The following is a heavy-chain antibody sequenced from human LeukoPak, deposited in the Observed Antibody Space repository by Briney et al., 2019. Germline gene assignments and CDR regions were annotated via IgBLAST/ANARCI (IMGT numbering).Heavy chain of an antibody. CDR1: GFTFSSYA. J-gene: IGHJ4*02. V-gene: IGHV3-30-3*01. CDR2: ISYDGSNK. CDR3: ARDDHCSGGSCYSGFFDY. Sequence: GRSLRLSCAASGFTFSSYAMHWVRQAPGKGLEWVGVISYDGSNKYYADSVRGRFTISRDNSKNTLYLQMNSLRAEDTAVYYCARDDHCSGGSCYSGFFDYWGQGTLVTVSS. D-gene: IGHD2-15*01.